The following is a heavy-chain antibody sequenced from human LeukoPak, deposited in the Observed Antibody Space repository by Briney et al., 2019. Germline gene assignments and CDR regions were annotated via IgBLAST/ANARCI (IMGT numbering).Heavy chain of an antibody. CDR2: ISSSSSYI. J-gene: IGHJ5*02. Sequence: GGSLRLSCAASGFTFSSYSMNWVRQAPGRGLEWVSSISSSSSYIYYADSVKGRFTISRDNAKNSLYLQMSSLRAEDTAVFYCARYYYGSGTSFDPWGQGTLVTVSS. D-gene: IGHD3-10*01. CDR3: ARYYYGSGTSFDP. CDR1: GFTFSSYS. V-gene: IGHV3-21*01.